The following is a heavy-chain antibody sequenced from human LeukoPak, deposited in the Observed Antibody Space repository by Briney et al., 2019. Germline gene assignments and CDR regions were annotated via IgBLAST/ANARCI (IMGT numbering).Heavy chain of an antibody. CDR2: SISRSEGVTT. CDR1: GVTFSNAW. D-gene: IGHD3-10*01. V-gene: IGHV3-15*01. Sequence: GGSLRPSCAASGVTFSNAWMTWVRQAPGRGLEWVGRSISRSEGVTTEYAAPVKGRFTISRDDSRNTVYLQMNSLKIEDTAVYYCSAYYNGRGDYWGQGTLVTVSS. CDR3: SAYYNGRGDY. J-gene: IGHJ4*02.